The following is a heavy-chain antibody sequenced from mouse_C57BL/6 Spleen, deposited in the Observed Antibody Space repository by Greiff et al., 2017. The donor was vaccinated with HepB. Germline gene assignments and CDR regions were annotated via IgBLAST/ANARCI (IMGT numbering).Heavy chain of an antibody. CDR2: IDPSDSYT. CDR3: ARGYGNYVGYYFDY. Sequence: QVQLQQPGAELVMPGASVKLSCKASGYTFTSYWMHWVKQRPGQGLEWIGEIDPSDSYTNYNQKFKGKSTLTVDKSSSTAYMQLSSLTSEDSAVYYCARGYGNYVGYYFDYWGQGTTLTVSS. D-gene: IGHD2-10*02. V-gene: IGHV1-69*01. CDR1: GYTFTSYW. J-gene: IGHJ2*01.